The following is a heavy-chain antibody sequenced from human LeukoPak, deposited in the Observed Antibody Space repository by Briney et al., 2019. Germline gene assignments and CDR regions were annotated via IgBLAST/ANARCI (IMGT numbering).Heavy chain of an antibody. Sequence: PGPSLRLSCAASGFNFRDSAMHWVRQPPGKGLEGVAVSSYDGTNKYYADSVNGRFTISRDNSKNTLFLQMNNLRLEDTAVYYCAADYGDYVSPSDWGQGSLVIVSS. CDR1: GFNFRDSA. J-gene: IGHJ4*02. CDR2: SSYDGTNK. V-gene: IGHV3-30*04. CDR3: AADYGDYVSPSD. D-gene: IGHD4-17*01.